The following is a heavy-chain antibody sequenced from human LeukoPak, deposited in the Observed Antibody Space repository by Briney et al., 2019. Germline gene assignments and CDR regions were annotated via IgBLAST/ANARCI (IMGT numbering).Heavy chain of an antibody. D-gene: IGHD5-18*01. Sequence: SETLSLTCTVSGGSISSYYWSWIPQPPGKGLERIGYIYYSGSTNYNPSLKSRVTISVDTSKNQFSLKLSSVTAADTAVYYCAREGRGYSSYFDYWGQGTLVTVSS. J-gene: IGHJ4*02. CDR3: AREGRGYSSYFDY. CDR1: GGSISSYY. V-gene: IGHV4-59*01. CDR2: IYYSGST.